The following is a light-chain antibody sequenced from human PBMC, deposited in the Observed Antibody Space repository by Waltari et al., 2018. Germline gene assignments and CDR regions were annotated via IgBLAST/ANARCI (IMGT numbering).Light chain of an antibody. V-gene: IGKV4-1*01. Sequence: DIVMTQSPDSLAVSLGERATINCKSTQSVLNNSNNKNYLSWYQQKPGQPPRLLFYWASNRESGVPDRFSGGGSGTDFTLTIRSLQAEDVAVYFCQQSYETPITFGRGTKLEVK. CDR2: WAS. CDR3: QQSYETPIT. J-gene: IGKJ2*01. CDR1: QSVLNNSNNKNY.